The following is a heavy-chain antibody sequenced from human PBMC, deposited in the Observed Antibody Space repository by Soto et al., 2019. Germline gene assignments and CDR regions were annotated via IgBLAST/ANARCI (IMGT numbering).Heavy chain of an antibody. CDR2: INAGNGNT. CDR3: ARELVVIHENWYFYL. V-gene: IGHV1-3*01. CDR1: GYTFTSYA. Sequence: ASVKVSCKASGYTFTSYAMHWVRQAPGQRLEWMGWINAGNGNTKYSQKFQGRVTITRDTSASTAYMELSSLRSEDTAVYYCARELVVIHENWYFYLWGRRTLVTVSS. D-gene: IGHD3-22*01. J-gene: IGHJ2*01.